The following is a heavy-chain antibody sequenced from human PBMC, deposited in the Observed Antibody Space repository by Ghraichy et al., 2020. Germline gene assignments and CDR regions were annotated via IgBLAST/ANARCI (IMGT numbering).Heavy chain of an antibody. CDR2: ISGSGGST. CDR1: GFTFSSYA. Sequence: GESLNISCAASGFTFSSYAMSWVRQAPGKGLEWVSAISGSGGSTYYADSVKGRFTISRDNSKNTLYLQMNSLRAEDTAVYYCACLKGGRTIDYWGQGTLVTVSS. D-gene: IGHD3-16*01. CDR3: ACLKGGRTIDY. V-gene: IGHV3-23*01. J-gene: IGHJ4*02.